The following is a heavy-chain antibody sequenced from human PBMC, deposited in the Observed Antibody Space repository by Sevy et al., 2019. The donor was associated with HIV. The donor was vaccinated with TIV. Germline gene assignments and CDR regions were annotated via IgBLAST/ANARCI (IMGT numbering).Heavy chain of an antibody. CDR1: GFTFSSYW. J-gene: IGHJ6*02. CDR2: IKQDGSEK. V-gene: IGHV3-7*01. Sequence: GGSLRLSCAASGFTFSSYWMSWVRQAPGKGLEWVANIKQDGSEKYYVDSVKSRFTISRDNAKNSLYLQMNSLRAEDTAVYYCARDQGYWDSSSSGHYYYYGMDVWGQGTTVTVSS. D-gene: IGHD6-6*01. CDR3: ARDQGYWDSSSSGHYYYYGMDV.